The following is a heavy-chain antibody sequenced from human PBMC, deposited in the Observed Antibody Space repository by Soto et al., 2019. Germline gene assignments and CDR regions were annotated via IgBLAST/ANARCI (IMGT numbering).Heavy chain of an antibody. CDR3: ATALYYDSSGYPLDY. J-gene: IGHJ4*02. V-gene: IGHV1-24*01. D-gene: IGHD3-22*01. CDR2: FDPEDGET. Sequence: ASVKVSCKVSGYTLTELSMHWERQAPGKGLEWMGGFDPEDGETIYAQKFQGRVTMTEDTSTDTAYMELSSLRSEDTAVYYCATALYYDSSGYPLDYWGQGTLVTVSS. CDR1: GYTLTELS.